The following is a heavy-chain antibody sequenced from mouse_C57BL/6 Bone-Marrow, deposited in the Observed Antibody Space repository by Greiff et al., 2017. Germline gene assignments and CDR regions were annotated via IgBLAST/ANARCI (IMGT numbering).Heavy chain of an antibody. J-gene: IGHJ2*01. D-gene: IGHD4-1*01. CDR3: ARLWGFYFDY. V-gene: IGHV7-3*01. CDR1: GFTFTDYY. CDR2: IRNKANGYTT. Sequence: DVMLVESGGGLVQPGGSLSLSCAASGFTFTDYYMSWVRQPPGKALEWLGFIRNKANGYTTEYSASVKGRFTISRDNSQSILYRQMNALRAEDSATYYCARLWGFYFDYWGQGTTLTVSS.